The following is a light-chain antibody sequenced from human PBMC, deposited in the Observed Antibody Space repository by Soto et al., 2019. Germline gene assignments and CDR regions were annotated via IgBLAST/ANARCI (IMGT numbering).Light chain of an antibody. CDR1: QGISSY. J-gene: IGKJ5*01. CDR3: QQRSNWHSLT. CDR2: DAS. V-gene: IGKV1-9*01. Sequence: IQLTQSPSSLSASVGDRFPITCRASQGISSYLCWYQQKPGTAPNILIYDASTFHSWVPSSFSGAESRTDFTLTSSSLDPEDFAVSYCQQRSNWHSLTDGQGTR.